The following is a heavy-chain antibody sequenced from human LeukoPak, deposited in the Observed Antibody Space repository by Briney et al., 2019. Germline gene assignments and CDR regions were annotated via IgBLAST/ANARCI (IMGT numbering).Heavy chain of an antibody. CDR2: IYYTGST. CDR1: GGSISNYY. V-gene: IGHV4-59*01. CDR3: ARNLIPEQLVLNF. D-gene: IGHD6-13*01. Sequence: SETLSLTCTVSGGSISNYYWNWIRQPPGKGLEWIGYIYYTGSTNYNPSLKSRVTISVDTSKNQFSLNLKSVTPEDTAVYYCARNLIPEQLVLNFWGQGTLVTVSS. J-gene: IGHJ4*02.